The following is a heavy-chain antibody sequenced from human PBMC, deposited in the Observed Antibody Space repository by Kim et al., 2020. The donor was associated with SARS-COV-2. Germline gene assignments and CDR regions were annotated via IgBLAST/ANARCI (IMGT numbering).Heavy chain of an antibody. Sequence: NGNNNHAQKLQGRVTMTTDTSTSTAYMELRSLRSDDTAVYYCARGSYLDYWGQGTLVTVSS. V-gene: IGHV1-18*01. CDR2: NGNN. CDR3: ARGSYLDY. J-gene: IGHJ4*02. D-gene: IGHD3-16*02.